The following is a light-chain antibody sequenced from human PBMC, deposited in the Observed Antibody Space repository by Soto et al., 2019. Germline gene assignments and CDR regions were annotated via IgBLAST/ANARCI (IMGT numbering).Light chain of an antibody. CDR2: EVS. CDR1: SSDVGGYNF. Sequence: QSVLTQPPSASGSPGQSVTISCTGTSSDVGGYNFVSWYQQQPGKAPKLLIYEVSKRPSGVPDRFSGSKSGYTASLTVSGLQAEDEADYYCGSYGGSNNLNWLFGGGTKLTVL. CDR3: GSYGGSNNLNWL. J-gene: IGLJ3*02. V-gene: IGLV2-8*01.